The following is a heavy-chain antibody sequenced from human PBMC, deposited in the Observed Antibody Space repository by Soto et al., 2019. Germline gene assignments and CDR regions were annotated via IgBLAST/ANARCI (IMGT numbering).Heavy chain of an antibody. CDR1: GFTFSSYG. D-gene: IGHD6-6*01. CDR3: AREYSSSSLVINHSPRDNWYSDL. CDR2: IWCDGSNK. V-gene: IGHV3-33*01. J-gene: IGHJ2*01. Sequence: QVQLVESGGGVVQPGRSLRLSCAASGFTFSSYGMHWVRQAPGKGLEWVAVIWCDGSNKYYADSVKGRFTISRDNSKNTLYLQMHSLRAEDPAVYYCAREYSSSSLVINHSPRDNWYSDLWGRGTLVTVSS.